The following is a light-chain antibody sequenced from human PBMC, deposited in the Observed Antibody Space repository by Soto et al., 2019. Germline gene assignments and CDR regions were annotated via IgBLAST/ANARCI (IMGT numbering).Light chain of an antibody. V-gene: IGKV3-20*01. Sequence: LKQSLATLSLSQGERATLSCRASQSVRSYLAWYQQKPGQAPRLPISGASSRATGIPDRFSGSGFGTDFTLTISRLEPEDFALYYCQHYAGGSRITFGQGTRLAIK. CDR1: QSVRSY. J-gene: IGKJ5*01. CDR3: QHYAGGSRIT. CDR2: GAS.